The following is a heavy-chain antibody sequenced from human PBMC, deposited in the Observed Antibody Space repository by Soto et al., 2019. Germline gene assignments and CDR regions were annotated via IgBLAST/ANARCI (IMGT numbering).Heavy chain of an antibody. CDR2: ISGSGGST. Sequence: GSLRLSCAASGFTFSSYAMSWVRQAPGKGLEWVSAISGSGGSTYYADSVKGRFTISRDNSKNTLYLQMNSLRAEDTAVYYCAKVPPHSRTGARPLRDYWGQGTLVTVSS. V-gene: IGHV3-23*01. D-gene: IGHD6-6*01. J-gene: IGHJ4*02. CDR3: AKVPPHSRTGARPLRDY. CDR1: GFTFSSYA.